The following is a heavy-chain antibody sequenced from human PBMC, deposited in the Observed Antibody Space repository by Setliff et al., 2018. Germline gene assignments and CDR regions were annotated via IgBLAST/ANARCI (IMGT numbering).Heavy chain of an antibody. J-gene: IGHJ6*02. CDR1: GFSFSTYG. Sequence: GGSLRLSCVASGFSFSTYGMHWIRQAPGKGLEWVAFIHHDGSNKYYADSVKGRFTISRDNSKNTLYLQMNSLRAEDTAVYYCAKDGGPLRAATVTYYYYYYGMDVWGQGTTVTVSS. D-gene: IGHD2-15*01. CDR2: IHHDGSNK. CDR3: AKDGGPLRAATVTYYYYYYGMDV. V-gene: IGHV3-30*02.